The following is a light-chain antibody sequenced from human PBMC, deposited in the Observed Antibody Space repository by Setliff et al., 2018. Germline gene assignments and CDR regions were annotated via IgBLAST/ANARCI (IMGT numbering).Light chain of an antibody. CDR2: EVS. J-gene: IGLJ1*01. CDR3: SSYTSNKYV. Sequence: QSALTQPASVSGSPGQSITISCTGSSGDIGSFTFVSWYQQYPDEAPKLIIFEVSDRPSGISDRFSGSKSANTASLTISGLQAEDEADYYCSSYTSNKYVFGTGTKVTVL. V-gene: IGLV2-14*03. CDR1: SGDIGSFTF.